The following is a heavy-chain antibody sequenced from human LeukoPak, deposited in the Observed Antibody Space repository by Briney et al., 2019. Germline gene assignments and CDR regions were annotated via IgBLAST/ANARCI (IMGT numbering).Heavy chain of an antibody. CDR2: IHYSGST. J-gene: IGHJ4*02. CDR3: VRGGVQLAYDY. D-gene: IGHD6-13*01. Sequence: SETLSLTCTVSGGSISSSNYHWAWIRQPPGKGLGWIGTIHYSGSTNYNPSLRSRVTLSVDTSKNQFSLKLSSVTAADTAVYYRVRGGVQLAYDYWGQGTLVTVSS. CDR1: GGSISSSNYH. V-gene: IGHV4-39*07.